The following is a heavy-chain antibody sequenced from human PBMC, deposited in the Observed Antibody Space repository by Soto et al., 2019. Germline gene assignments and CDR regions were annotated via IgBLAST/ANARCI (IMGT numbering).Heavy chain of an antibody. CDR1: GGSFSGYY. Sequence: SETLPLTCAVYGGSFSGYYWSWIRQPPGKGLEWIGEINHSGSTNYNPSLKSRVTISVDTSKNRFSLKLSSVTAADTAVYFCARTGYSSGWYKAAFDIWGQGTMVTVSS. J-gene: IGHJ3*02. CDR3: ARTGYSSGWYKAAFDI. CDR2: INHSGST. D-gene: IGHD6-19*01. V-gene: IGHV4-34*01.